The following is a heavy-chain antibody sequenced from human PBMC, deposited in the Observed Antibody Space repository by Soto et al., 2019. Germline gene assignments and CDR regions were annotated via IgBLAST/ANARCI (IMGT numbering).Heavy chain of an antibody. CDR3: ARDKAYYDILTGFEY. CDR1: GFTFSTYW. CDR2: IKQDGSET. V-gene: IGHV3-7*01. J-gene: IGHJ4*02. D-gene: IGHD3-9*01. Sequence: GGSLRLSCAASGFTFSTYWMSWVRQAPGKGLEWVASIKQDGSETYYVDSVKGRFTISRDNAKISLYLQMTGLRVEDTAVYFCARDKAYYDILTGFEYWGRGTLVTVSS.